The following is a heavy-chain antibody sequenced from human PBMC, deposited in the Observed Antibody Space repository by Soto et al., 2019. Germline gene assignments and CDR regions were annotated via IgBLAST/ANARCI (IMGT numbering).Heavy chain of an antibody. CDR2: IWYDGSNK. CDR3: ASDGATGESKIGAKKYGMDV. V-gene: IGHV3-33*01. Sequence: PGGSLRLSCAASGFTFSSYGMHWVRQDPGKGLEWVAAIWYDGSNKYYADSVKGRFTISRDNSKNTLYLQMNSLRAEDTAVYYCASDGATGESKIGAKKYGMDVWGQGTTVTVSS. D-gene: IGHD5-12*01. CDR1: GFTFSSYG. J-gene: IGHJ6*02.